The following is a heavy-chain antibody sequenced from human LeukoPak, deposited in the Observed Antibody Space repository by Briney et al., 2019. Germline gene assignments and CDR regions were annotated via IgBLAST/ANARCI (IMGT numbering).Heavy chain of an antibody. Sequence: GGSLRLSCAASGFTFSSYSMNWARQAPGKGLEWVSSISSSSSYIYYADSVKGRFTISRDNSKNTLYLQMNSLRAEDTAVYYCARDQPLYYYDSSGYQLMTDAFDIWGQGTMVTVSS. CDR1: GFTFSSYS. CDR2: ISSSSSYI. J-gene: IGHJ3*02. D-gene: IGHD3-22*01. CDR3: ARDQPLYYYDSSGYQLMTDAFDI. V-gene: IGHV3-21*01.